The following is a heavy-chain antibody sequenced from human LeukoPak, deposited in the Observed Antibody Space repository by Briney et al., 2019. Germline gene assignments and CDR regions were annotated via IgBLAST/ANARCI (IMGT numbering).Heavy chain of an antibody. J-gene: IGHJ5*02. D-gene: IGHD3-10*01. CDR2: ISYDGSNK. Sequence: GGSLRLSCAASGFTFSSYAMHRVRQAPGKGLEWVAVISYDGSNKYYADSVKGRFTISRDNSKNTLYLQMNSLRAEDTAVYYCARDSVPYYYGSGSQNNWFDPWGQGTLVTVSS. CDR3: ARDSVPYYYGSGSQNNWFDP. V-gene: IGHV3-30-3*01. CDR1: GFTFSSYA.